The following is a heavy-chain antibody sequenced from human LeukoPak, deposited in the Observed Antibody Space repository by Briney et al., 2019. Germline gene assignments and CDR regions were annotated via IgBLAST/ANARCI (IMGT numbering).Heavy chain of an antibody. D-gene: IGHD2-8*01. Sequence: GGSLRLSCAASGFTFSSYGMHWVRQAPGKGLEWVAVISYDGSNKYYADSVKGRFTISRDNSKNTRYLQMNSLRAEDTAVYYCAKDQLRYCTNGVCYSIDYWGQGTLVTVSS. V-gene: IGHV3-30*18. CDR2: ISYDGSNK. CDR3: AKDQLRYCTNGVCYSIDY. J-gene: IGHJ4*02. CDR1: GFTFSSYG.